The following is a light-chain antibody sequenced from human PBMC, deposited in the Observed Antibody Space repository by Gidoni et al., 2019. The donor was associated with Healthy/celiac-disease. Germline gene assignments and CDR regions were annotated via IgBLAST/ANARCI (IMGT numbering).Light chain of an antibody. CDR1: QSVSSSY. J-gene: IGKJ3*01. CDR3: QQYGSSPPGT. V-gene: IGKV3-20*01. Sequence: DIVLTQSPRTLSLSPGERATLSCRASQSVSSSYLAWYQQKPGQAPRLLIYGASSRATGIPDRFSGSGSGTDFTLTISRLEPEDVAVYYCQQYGSSPPGTFGPGTKVDIK. CDR2: GAS.